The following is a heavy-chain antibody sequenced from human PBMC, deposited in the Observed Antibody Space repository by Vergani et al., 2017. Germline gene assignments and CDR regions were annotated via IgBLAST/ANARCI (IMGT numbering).Heavy chain of an antibody. CDR2: IYYSGST. CDR1: GGSISSYY. J-gene: IGHJ6*03. V-gene: IGHV4-59*01. Sequence: QVQLQESGPGLVKPSETLSLTCTVSGGSISSYYWSWIRQPLGKGLEWVGYIYYSGSTNYNPSLKRRVTISVDTSKNQFSLKLSSVTAADTAVYYCARSYSSSWDNYYYYYYMDVWGKGTTVTVSS. CDR3: ARSYSSSWDNYYYYYYMDV. D-gene: IGHD6-13*01.